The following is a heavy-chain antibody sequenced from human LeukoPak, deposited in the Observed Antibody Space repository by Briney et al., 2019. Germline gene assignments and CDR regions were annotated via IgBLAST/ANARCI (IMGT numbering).Heavy chain of an antibody. Sequence: SETLSLTYTVSGGSISGDYWSWIRQAPGKGLEWIAYIYYSGSTNYNPSLKSRVTISVDTSKNQFSLKLTSVTATDTAVYYCARDRGSGGGFDYWGQGTLVTVSS. J-gene: IGHJ4*02. CDR2: IYYSGST. D-gene: IGHD3-10*01. CDR1: GGSISGDY. V-gene: IGHV4-59*01. CDR3: ARDRGSGGGFDY.